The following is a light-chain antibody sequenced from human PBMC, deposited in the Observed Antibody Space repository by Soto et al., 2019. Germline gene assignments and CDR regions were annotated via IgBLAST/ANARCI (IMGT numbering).Light chain of an antibody. V-gene: IGKV1-5*01. J-gene: IGKJ2*01. CDR1: QNIGNL. CDR2: DAS. CDR3: QQYKNYSPST. Sequence: DIAMTQSPSTLSASVGDRVTVTCRASQNIGNLLAWYQQKPGKATNLLISDASNLEIGVPSRFSGSGSETEFTLTITSLQPEDFATYYCQQYKNYSPSTFGQGTKLDI.